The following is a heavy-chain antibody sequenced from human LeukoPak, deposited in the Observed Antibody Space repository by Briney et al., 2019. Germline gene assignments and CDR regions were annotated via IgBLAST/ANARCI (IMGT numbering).Heavy chain of an antibody. CDR2: ISSSSSYI. V-gene: IGHV3-21*01. CDR1: GFTFSSYA. J-gene: IGHJ4*02. CDR3: ARVVLGASIRGAYHFDY. Sequence: PGGSLRLSCAASGFTFSSYAMSWVRQAPGKGLEWVSSISSSSSYIYYADSVKGRFTISRDNAKNSLYLQMNSLRAEDTAVYYCARVVLGASIRGAYHFDYWGQGTLVTVSS. D-gene: IGHD5-12*01.